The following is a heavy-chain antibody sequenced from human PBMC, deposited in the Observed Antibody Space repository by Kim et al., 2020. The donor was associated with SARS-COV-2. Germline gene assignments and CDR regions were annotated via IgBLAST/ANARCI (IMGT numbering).Heavy chain of an antibody. V-gene: IGHV7-4-1*02. Sequence: ASVKVSCEASGYTFTDSGINWVRQAPGQGLEWVGWINPKTGHPTYGQDFTGRFVFSVDTSGSTTYLQINGLKPEDTAIYYCAREMVGGGTFDYWGQGTLV. D-gene: IGHD3-10*02. J-gene: IGHJ4*02. CDR3: AREMVGGGTFDY. CDR2: INPKTGHP. CDR1: GYTFTDSG.